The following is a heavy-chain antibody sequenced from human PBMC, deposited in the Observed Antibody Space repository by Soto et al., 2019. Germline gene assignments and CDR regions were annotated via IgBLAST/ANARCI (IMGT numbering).Heavy chain of an antibody. Sequence: KPSETLSLTCAVYGGSFSGYYWSWIRQPPGKGLEWIGEINHSGSTNYNPSLKSRVTISVDTPKNQFSLKLSSVTAADTAVYYCARGVAYCGGDCYHMLPKHPFFDYWGQGTLVTVSS. J-gene: IGHJ4*02. D-gene: IGHD2-21*02. CDR2: INHSGST. CDR3: ARGVAYCGGDCYHMLPKHPFFDY. CDR1: GGSFSGYY. V-gene: IGHV4-34*01.